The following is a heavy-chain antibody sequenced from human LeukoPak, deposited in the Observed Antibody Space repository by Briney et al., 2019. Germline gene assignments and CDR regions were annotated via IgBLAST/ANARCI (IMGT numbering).Heavy chain of an antibody. V-gene: IGHV3-7*01. D-gene: IGHD3-10*02. CDR1: RLTFSKYW. CDR2: IKTDGTET. CDR3: AELGITMIGGV. Sequence: GGSLRLSCVGSRLTFSKYWMTWVRQAPGKGLERVANIKTDGTETYYMESVRGRFTISRDNARNSLYLQMNSLTVEDTAVYYCAELGITMIGGVWGKGTTATISS. J-gene: IGHJ6*04.